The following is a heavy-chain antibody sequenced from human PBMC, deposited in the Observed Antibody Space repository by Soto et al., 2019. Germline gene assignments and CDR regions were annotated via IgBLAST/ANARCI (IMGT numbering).Heavy chain of an antibody. J-gene: IGHJ6*04. CDR3: ARETGGDV. D-gene: IGHD3-10*01. Sequence: EVQLVESGGGLVQPGGSLRLSCAASGFTFNTYWMSWFRQAPGKGPEWVANIKEDGSEKYYVDSVKGRFTISRDNSKNSLYLQMNSLRAEDTAVYYCARETGGDVWGRGATVTVSS. CDR1: GFTFNTYW. CDR2: IKEDGSEK. V-gene: IGHV3-7*01.